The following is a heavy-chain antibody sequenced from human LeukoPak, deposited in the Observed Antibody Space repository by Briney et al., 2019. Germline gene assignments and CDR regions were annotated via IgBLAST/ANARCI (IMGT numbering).Heavy chain of an antibody. D-gene: IGHD3-9*01. CDR2: ISYDGSNK. Sequence: GGSLRLSCVASGVTLSNYAMSWARQAPGKGLEWVAVISYDGSNKYYADSVKGRFTISRDNSKNTLYLQMNSLRAEDTAVYYCALGGYFDWLSFDYWGQGTLVTVSS. CDR1: GVTLSNYA. J-gene: IGHJ4*02. V-gene: IGHV3-30*03. CDR3: ALGGYFDWLSFDY.